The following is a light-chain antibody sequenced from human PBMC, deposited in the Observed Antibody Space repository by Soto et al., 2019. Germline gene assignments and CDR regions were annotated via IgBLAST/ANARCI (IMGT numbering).Light chain of an antibody. CDR3: QQRSNWQFN. CDR1: ESVSSY. Sequence: EIVLTQSPSTMYFSPGDRVTLSCRASESVSSYLVWYQQKPCHAPRLLIYDASNRATGIPARFSGSGSGTHCTLTVRSLEPEDFAVDYCQQRSNWQFNFGHGTKVEIK. CDR2: DAS. J-gene: IGKJ3*01. V-gene: IGKV3-11*01.